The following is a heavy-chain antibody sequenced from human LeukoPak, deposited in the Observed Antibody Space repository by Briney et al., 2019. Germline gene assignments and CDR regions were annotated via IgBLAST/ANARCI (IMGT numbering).Heavy chain of an antibody. CDR2: MSYDGSNE. CDR1: GVTSSKYG. D-gene: IGHD2/OR15-2a*01. CDR3: AKPLWDFLSATYYYGMDV. Sequence: PGGSLRLSCAAPGVTSSKYGMRSGCQAPGRGLEWVALMSYDGSNEYYADSVKGRFTISRDNSKNTLYLQMNSLRAEDTAVYYCAKPLWDFLSATYYYGMDVWGEGTTVTVSS. V-gene: IGHV3-30*18. J-gene: IGHJ6*04.